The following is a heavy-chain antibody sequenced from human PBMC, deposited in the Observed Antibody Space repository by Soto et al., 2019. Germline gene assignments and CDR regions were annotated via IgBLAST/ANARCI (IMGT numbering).Heavy chain of an antibody. J-gene: IGHJ4*02. CDR2: ISGSGGST. V-gene: IGHV3-23*01. D-gene: IGHD3-3*01. CDR3: AKDRTVLRFLEWPKKFDY. CDR1: GFTFSSHA. Sequence: GGSLRLSCAASGFTFSSHAMSWVRQAPGKGLEWVSAISGSGGSTYYADSVKGRFTISRDNSKNTLYLQMNSLRAEDTAVYYCAKDRTVLRFLEWPKKFDYWGQGTLVTVSS.